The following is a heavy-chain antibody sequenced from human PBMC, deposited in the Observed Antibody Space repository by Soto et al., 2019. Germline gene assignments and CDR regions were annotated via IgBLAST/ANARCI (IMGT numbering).Heavy chain of an antibody. Sequence: PSETLSLTCAVSGGSISSSNWWSWVRQPPGKGLEWIGAIYHSGSTNYNPSLKSRVTISVDKSKNQFSLKLSSVTAADTAVYYCAREIPPDSSGYSNWFDPWGQGTLVTVSS. J-gene: IGHJ5*02. CDR3: AREIPPDSSGYSNWFDP. V-gene: IGHV4-4*02. CDR1: GGSISSSNW. CDR2: IYHSGST. D-gene: IGHD3-22*01.